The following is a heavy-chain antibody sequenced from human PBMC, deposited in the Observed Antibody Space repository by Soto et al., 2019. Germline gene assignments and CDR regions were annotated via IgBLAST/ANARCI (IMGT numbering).Heavy chain of an antibody. CDR3: ANIHYGSLDY. CDR1: GFMFSAYW. D-gene: IGHD4-17*01. V-gene: IGHV3-7*01. Sequence: GGSLRLSCAASGFMFSAYWMSWVRQAPGKGLEWVANIHGDGGKIYYVDSVKGRFTISRDNAKRSLYLQMKSLRAEDTAVYYCANIHYGSLDYWGQGTLVTVSS. CDR2: IHGDGGKI. J-gene: IGHJ4*02.